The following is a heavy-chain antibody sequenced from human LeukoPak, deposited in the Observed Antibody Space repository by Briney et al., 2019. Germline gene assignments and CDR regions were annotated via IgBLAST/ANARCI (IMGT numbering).Heavy chain of an antibody. Sequence: GRSLRLSCAASGFTFSSYGMHWVRQAPGKGLEWLAVISYDGSNKYYADSVKGRFTISRDNSKNTLYLQMNSLRAEDAAVYFCAKAPVTSCRGAYCYPFDSWGQGTLVTVSS. CDR3: AKAPVTSCRGAYCYPFDS. CDR1: GFTFSSYG. V-gene: IGHV3-30*18. CDR2: ISYDGSNK. J-gene: IGHJ4*02. D-gene: IGHD2-21*01.